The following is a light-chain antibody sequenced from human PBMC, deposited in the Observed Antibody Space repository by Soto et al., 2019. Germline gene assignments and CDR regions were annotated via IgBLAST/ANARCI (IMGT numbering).Light chain of an antibody. CDR1: QDISND. V-gene: IGKV3-15*01. J-gene: IGKJ1*01. CDR3: QQYNNWPPWT. CDR2: GSY. Sequence: EIVLTQSPVTLSVSPGERATLSCRASQDISNDLAWYQQKPGQAPRLLMYGSYSRANGIPARFSGSGSGTEFTLTISSLQSEDYAVYYCQQYNNWPPWTFGQGTKVEIK.